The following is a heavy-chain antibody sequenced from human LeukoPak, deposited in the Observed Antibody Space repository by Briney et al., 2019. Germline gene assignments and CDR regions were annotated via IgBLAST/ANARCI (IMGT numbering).Heavy chain of an antibody. D-gene: IGHD6-19*01. J-gene: IGHJ4*02. CDR3: ARGSSGWYSIDY. V-gene: IGHV4-4*07. CDR2: IYSSGTT. CDR1: GGSISSTTDY. Sequence: SETLSLTCTVSGGSISSTTDYWSWLRQPAGKGLEWIGRIYSSGTTNYNPSLTGRVSMSVDTSKNQFSLKLNSVTAADTAVYYCARGSSGWYSIDYWGQGALVTVSS.